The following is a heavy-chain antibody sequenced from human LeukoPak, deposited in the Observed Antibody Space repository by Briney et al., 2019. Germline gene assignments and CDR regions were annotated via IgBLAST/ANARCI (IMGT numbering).Heavy chain of an antibody. D-gene: IGHD6-19*01. CDR1: GYTFISYY. V-gene: IGHV1-46*01. CDR2: INPSGGST. CDR3: ARKDSSGPLGN. Sequence: ASVKVSCKASGYTFISYYMHWVRQAPGQGLEWMGIINPSGGSTSYAQKFQGRVTMTRDTSTSTVYMELSRLRSEDTAVYYCARKDSSGPLGNWGQGTLVTVSS. J-gene: IGHJ4*02.